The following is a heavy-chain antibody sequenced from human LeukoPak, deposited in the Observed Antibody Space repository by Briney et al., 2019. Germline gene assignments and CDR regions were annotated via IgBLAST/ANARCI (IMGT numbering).Heavy chain of an antibody. D-gene: IGHD6-13*01. J-gene: IGHJ5*02. Sequence: GSLRLSSAASGFTFRSYAMSWVRQAPGKGLEWVAAIDSGGVDTHYADSVKGRFTISRDNSKNTLYLQMNSLSAADTAVFYCASPGVTTAGTRWFDPWGQGTLVTVS. CDR2: IDSGGVDT. V-gene: IGHV3-23*01. CDR3: ASPGVTTAGTRWFDP. CDR1: GFTFRSYA.